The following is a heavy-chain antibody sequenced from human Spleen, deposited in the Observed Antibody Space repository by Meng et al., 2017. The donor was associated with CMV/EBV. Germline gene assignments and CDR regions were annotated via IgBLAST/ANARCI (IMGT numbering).Heavy chain of an antibody. CDR2: IFGADNT. D-gene: IGHD3-16*01. CDR1: GFTVSNEF. Sequence: GESLKISCAVSGFTVSNEFMSWVRQAPGKGLEWVSVIFGADNTNYADSVKGRFTISRDNAKNSLYLQMNSLRAEDTAVYYCARETFSGGQGTLVTVSS. J-gene: IGHJ4*02. V-gene: IGHV3-66*01. CDR3: ARETFS.